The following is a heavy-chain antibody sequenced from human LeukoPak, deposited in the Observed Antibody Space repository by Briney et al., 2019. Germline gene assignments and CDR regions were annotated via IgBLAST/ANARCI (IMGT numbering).Heavy chain of an antibody. CDR1: GFTFSGSA. Sequence: QTGGSLRLSCAASGFTFSGSAMHWVRQASGKGLEWVGRIRSKANSYATAYAASVKGRFTISRDDSKNTAYLQMNSLKTEDTAVCYCTTTIGSGDYWGQGTLVTVSS. CDR2: IRSKANSYAT. J-gene: IGHJ4*02. D-gene: IGHD3-10*01. V-gene: IGHV3-73*01. CDR3: TTTIGSGDY.